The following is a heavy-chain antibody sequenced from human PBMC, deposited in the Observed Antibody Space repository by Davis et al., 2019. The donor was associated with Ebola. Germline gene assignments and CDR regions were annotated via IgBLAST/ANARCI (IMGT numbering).Heavy chain of an antibody. CDR2: ISAYNGNT. D-gene: IGHD3-9*01. V-gene: IGHV1-18*04. CDR3: ARQYYDILISYGMDV. J-gene: IGHJ6*04. CDR1: GYTFTSYG. Sequence: AASVKVSCKASGYTFTSYGISWVRQAPGQGLEWMGWISAYNGNTNYAQKLQGRVTMTTDTSTSTVYMELSSLRSEDTAVYYCARQYYDILISYGMDVWGKGTTVTVSS.